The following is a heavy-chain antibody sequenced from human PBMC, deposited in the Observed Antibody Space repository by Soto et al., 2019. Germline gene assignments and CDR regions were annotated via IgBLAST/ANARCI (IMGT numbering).Heavy chain of an antibody. J-gene: IGHJ4*02. V-gene: IGHV3-66*01. D-gene: IGHD3-10*01. Sequence: GGSLRLSCAASGFTVSSNHMSWVRQAPGKGLEGVAVIYSGGSTYYADSVKGGFTISRDNSKNTLYLQMDSLRAEDTAVCYCARSGPYGDYDYWGQGTLVTVSS. CDR1: GFTVSSNH. CDR3: ARSGPYGDYDY. CDR2: IYSGGST.